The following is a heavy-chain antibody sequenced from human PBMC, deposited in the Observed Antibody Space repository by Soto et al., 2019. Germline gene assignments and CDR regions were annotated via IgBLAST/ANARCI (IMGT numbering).Heavy chain of an antibody. J-gene: IGHJ6*02. CDR1: GFTFSSYA. V-gene: IGHV3-30-3*01. Sequence: GGSLRLSCAASGFTFSSYAMSWVRQAPGKGLEWVAVISYDGSNKYYADSVKGRFTISRDNPKNTLYLQMNSLRAEDTAVYYCARGGGGDIVLMVYAIYGMDVWGQGTTVTVSS. D-gene: IGHD2-8*01. CDR3: ARGGGGDIVLMVYAIYGMDV. CDR2: ISYDGSNK.